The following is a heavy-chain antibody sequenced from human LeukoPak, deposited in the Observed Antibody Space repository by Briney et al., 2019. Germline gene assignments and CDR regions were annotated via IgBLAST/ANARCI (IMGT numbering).Heavy chain of an antibody. CDR3: ARASNYFDILH. D-gene: IGHD3-22*01. CDR1: GGSISSSSYY. Sequence: PSGTLSLTCGVSGGSISSSSYYWGWIRQPPGKGLEWIGTIYYTGSTYYNPSLKSRVTISIDTSKNQFSLRLSSVTAADTAVYFCARASNYFDILHWGQGTLVTVSP. J-gene: IGHJ4*02. V-gene: IGHV4-39*01. CDR2: IYYTGST.